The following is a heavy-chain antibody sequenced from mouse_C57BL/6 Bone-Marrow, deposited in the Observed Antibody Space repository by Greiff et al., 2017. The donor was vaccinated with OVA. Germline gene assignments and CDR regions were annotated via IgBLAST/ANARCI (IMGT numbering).Heavy chain of an antibody. Sequence: EVMLVESGGGLVKPGGSLKLSCAASGFTFSSYTMSWVRQTPEKRLEWVATISGGGGNTYYPDSVKGRFTISRDNAKNTLYLQMSSLRSEDTALYYCARQRYEYDNYAMDYWGQGTSVTVSS. J-gene: IGHJ4*01. CDR2: ISGGGGNT. CDR1: GFTFSSYT. D-gene: IGHD2-4*01. V-gene: IGHV5-9*01. CDR3: ARQRYEYDNYAMDY.